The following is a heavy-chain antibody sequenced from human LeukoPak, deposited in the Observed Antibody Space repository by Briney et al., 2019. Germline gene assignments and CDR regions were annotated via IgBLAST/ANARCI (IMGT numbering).Heavy chain of an antibody. CDR1: GFTFTMFG. CDR2: IDARSGIV. D-gene: IGHD3-3*01. V-gene: IGHV3-48*01. J-gene: IGHJ3*02. Sequence: GGSLRLSCAASGFTFTMFGMNWVRQTPGKGLEWVSYIDARSGIVYYADSVQGRFTISRDDAKDSVFLQMNSLRVDDTAVYYCARTYDFGRGPPGDAFDNWGQGTLVTVPS. CDR3: ARTYDFGRGPPGDAFDN.